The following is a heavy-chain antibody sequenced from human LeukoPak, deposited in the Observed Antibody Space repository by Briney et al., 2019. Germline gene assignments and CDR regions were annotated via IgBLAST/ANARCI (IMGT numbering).Heavy chain of an antibody. V-gene: IGHV3-21*01. CDR3: ARADPYSSSWYFGY. D-gene: IGHD6-13*01. J-gene: IGHJ4*02. CDR1: GFTFSSYS. CDR2: ISSSSSYI. Sequence: PGGSLRLSCAASGFTFSSYSMNWVRQAPGKGLEWVSYISSSSSYIYYADSVKGRFTISRDNAKNSLYLQMNSLRAEDTAVYYCARADPYSSSWYFGYWGQGTLVTVSS.